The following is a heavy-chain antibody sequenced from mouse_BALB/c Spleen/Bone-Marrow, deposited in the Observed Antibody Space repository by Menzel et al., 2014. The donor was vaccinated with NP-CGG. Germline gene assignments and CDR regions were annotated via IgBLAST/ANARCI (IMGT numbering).Heavy chain of an antibody. CDR2: ISNGGGST. J-gene: IGHJ2*01. D-gene: IGHD2-1*01. CDR1: GFTFSSYT. CDR3: ARRIYFPYFDY. V-gene: IGHV5-12-2*01. Sequence: EVKLVESGGGLVQPGGSLKLSCAASGFTFSSYTMSWVRQTPEKRLEWVAYISNGGGSTYYPDTVKGRFTISRDNAKNTLYLQMSSLKSEDTAMYYCARRIYFPYFDYWGQATTLTVSS.